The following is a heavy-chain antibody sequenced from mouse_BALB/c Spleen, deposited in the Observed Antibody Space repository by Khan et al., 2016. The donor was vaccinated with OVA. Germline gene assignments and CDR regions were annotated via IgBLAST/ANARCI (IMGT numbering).Heavy chain of an antibody. V-gene: IGHV5-6*01. Sequence: EVQLVESGGDLVKPGGSLKLSCAASGFSFTSYGMSWVRQTPDKRLEWVATISSAGDYIYYPDNVKGRFTISRDNAKNTLYLQMSSLKSEDTAMFYCASHLTGSFAYWGQGTLVTVSA. D-gene: IGHD4-1*01. CDR3: ASHLTGSFAY. CDR2: ISSAGDYI. J-gene: IGHJ3*01. CDR1: GFSFTSYG.